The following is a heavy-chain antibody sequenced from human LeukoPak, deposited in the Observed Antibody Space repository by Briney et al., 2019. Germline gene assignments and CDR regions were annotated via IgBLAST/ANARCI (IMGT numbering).Heavy chain of an antibody. CDR2: IYPGDSDT. Sequence: GESLQISCKGSGYSFTSYWIGWVRQMPGKGLEWMGIIYPGDSDTRYSPSFQGQVTISADKSISTAYLQWSSLKASDTAMYYCARHITDDEYYDFWSGSIKRDYFDYWGQGTLVTVSS. J-gene: IGHJ4*02. CDR1: GYSFTSYW. D-gene: IGHD3-3*01. V-gene: IGHV5-51*01. CDR3: ARHITDDEYYDFWSGSIKRDYFDY.